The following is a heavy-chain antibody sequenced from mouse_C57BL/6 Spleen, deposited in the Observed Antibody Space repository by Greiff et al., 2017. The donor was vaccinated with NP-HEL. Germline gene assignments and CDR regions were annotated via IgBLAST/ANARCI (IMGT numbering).Heavy chain of an antibody. CDR2: ICPRSGNT. Sequence: VQVVESGAELARPGASVKLSCKASGYTFTSYGISWVKQRPGQGLEWIGEICPRSGNTYYNEKFKGKATLTADKSSSTAYMELRSLTSEDSAVYFCSRRGGLTTVCYFDVWGTGTTVTVSS. D-gene: IGHD2-12*01. CDR1: GYTFTSYG. CDR3: SRRGGLTTVCYFDV. J-gene: IGHJ1*03. V-gene: IGHV1-81*01.